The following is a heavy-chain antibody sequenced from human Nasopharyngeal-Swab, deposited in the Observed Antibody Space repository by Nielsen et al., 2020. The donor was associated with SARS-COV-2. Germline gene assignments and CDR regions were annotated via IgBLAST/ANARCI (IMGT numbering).Heavy chain of an antibody. Sequence: GESLKISCAASGFTFSSYSMNWVRQAPGKGLEWVSFISSSSSYIYYADSVKGRFTISRDNAKNSLYLQMNSLRAEDTAVYYCARGPRGVYSGSYYDYWGQGTLVTVSS. V-gene: IGHV3-21*01. CDR3: ARGPRGVYSGSYYDY. J-gene: IGHJ4*02. CDR2: ISSSSSYI. CDR1: GFTFSSYS. D-gene: IGHD1-26*01.